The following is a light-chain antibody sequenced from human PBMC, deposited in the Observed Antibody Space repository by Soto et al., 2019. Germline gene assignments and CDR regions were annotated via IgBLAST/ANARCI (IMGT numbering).Light chain of an antibody. CDR3: QQYNDNWT. CDR1: QSISSW. Sequence: DIQMTQSPSTLSASVGDRVTITCRASQSISSWLAWYQQKPGKAPKLLIYKASTLQSGVPSSFSGSGSGTEFTLAISSLQPDDSATYYCQQYNDNWTFGQGTKVDIK. J-gene: IGKJ1*01. V-gene: IGKV1-5*03. CDR2: KAS.